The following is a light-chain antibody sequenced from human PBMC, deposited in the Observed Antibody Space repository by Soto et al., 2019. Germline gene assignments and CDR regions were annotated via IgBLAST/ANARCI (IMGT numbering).Light chain of an antibody. CDR2: GAS. Sequence: EIVLTQSPDTLSLSPGERATLSCRASQSVSSSYLAWYQKKPGQAPRLLIYGASSRATGIPDRFSGSGSGTDFTLTISRLEPEDFAVYYCQQFGTSPTCGQGTKLEIK. V-gene: IGKV3-20*01. CDR1: QSVSSSY. CDR3: QQFGTSPT. J-gene: IGKJ2*01.